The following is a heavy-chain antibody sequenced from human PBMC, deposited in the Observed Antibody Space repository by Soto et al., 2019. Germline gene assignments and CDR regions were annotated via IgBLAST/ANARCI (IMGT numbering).Heavy chain of an antibody. D-gene: IGHD2-21*02. CDR1: GYTFTSYA. J-gene: IGHJ4*02. CDR3: AAGVVVTAFDY. Sequence: QVQLVQSGAEVKKPGASVKVSCKASGYTFTSYAMHWVRQAPGQRLEWMGWINAGNGNTKYSQKFQGRVTITSDPSASTAYMELSSLRSEDTAVYSCAAGVVVTAFDYWGQGTLVTVSS. CDR2: INAGNGNT. V-gene: IGHV1-3*01.